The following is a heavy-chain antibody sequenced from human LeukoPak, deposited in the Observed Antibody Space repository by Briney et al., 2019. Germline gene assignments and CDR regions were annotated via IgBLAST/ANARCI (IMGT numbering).Heavy chain of an antibody. CDR1: GFTFSDYC. V-gene: IGHV3-11*04. D-gene: IGHD3-16*02. J-gene: IGHJ4*02. CDR2: ISSSGSTI. Sequence: GGSLRLSCAASGFTFSDYCMSWIRQAPGKGLEWVSYISSSGSTIYYADSVKGRFTISRDNAKNSLYLQMNSLRAEDTAVYYCAREGGMITFGGVIVTGYFDYWGQGTLVTVSS. CDR3: AREGGMITFGGVIVTGYFDY.